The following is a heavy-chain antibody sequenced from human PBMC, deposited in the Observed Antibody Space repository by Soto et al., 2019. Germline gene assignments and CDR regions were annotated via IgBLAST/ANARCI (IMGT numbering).Heavy chain of an antibody. D-gene: IGHD3-9*01. CDR1: GFSVTDHY. J-gene: IGHJ4*02. CDR3: ARSFNDWTTYFDY. V-gene: IGHV3-53*01. CDR2: LYTGGSA. Sequence: GGSLRLSXAASGFSVTDHYMTWVRQAPGKGLEWVSVLYTGGSAYYGDSVKGRFTISRDSSTNTLYLQMNSLKVGDTAFYFCARSFNDWTTYFDYWSEGTLVTVSS.